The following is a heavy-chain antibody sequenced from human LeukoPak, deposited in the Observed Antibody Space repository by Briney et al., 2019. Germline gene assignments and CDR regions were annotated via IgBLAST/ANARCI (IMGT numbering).Heavy chain of an antibody. CDR1: GFTITTYA. CDR2: ISGSGVGA. V-gene: IGHV3-23*01. J-gene: IGHJ4*02. CDR3: AKAEYYDFDS. Sequence: PGGPLRLSCAASGFTITTYAMSWVRQAPGKGLECVSTISGSGVGAYYADSVKGRFTISRDNSNNTLYLQVNSLRAEDTAVYYCAKAEYYDFDSWGQGTLVTVSS. D-gene: IGHD2/OR15-2a*01.